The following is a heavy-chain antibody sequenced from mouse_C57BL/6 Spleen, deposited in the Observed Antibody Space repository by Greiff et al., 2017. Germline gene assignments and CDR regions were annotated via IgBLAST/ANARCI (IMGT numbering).Heavy chain of an antibody. J-gene: IGHJ2*01. CDR1: GYTFTSYW. D-gene: IGHD1-1*01. Sequence: EVKLQQSGTVLARPGASVKMSCKPSGYTFTSYWMHWVKQRPGQGLEWIVAIYPGNSDTSYNQKFKGKAKLTAVTSASTAYMELSSLTNEDSAVYYCTREGGSSYFDYWGQGTTLTVSS. CDR2: IYPGNSDT. V-gene: IGHV1-5*01. CDR3: TREGGSSYFDY.